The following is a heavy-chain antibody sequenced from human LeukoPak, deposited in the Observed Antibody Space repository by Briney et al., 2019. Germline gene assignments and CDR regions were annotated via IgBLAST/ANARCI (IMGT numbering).Heavy chain of an antibody. CDR2: ISSSSSNI. J-gene: IGHJ6*03. CDR1: GFTFSRYS. Sequence: GGSLRLSCAASGFTFSRYSMNWVRQAPGKGLEWVSSISSSSSNIYYADSLKGRFTISIDFAKNSLYLQMNSLRAEDTAVYYCARDAGSGSWGSYYYYYMDVWGKGTTVTISS. V-gene: IGHV3-21*01. D-gene: IGHD3-10*01. CDR3: ARDAGSGSWGSYYYYYMDV.